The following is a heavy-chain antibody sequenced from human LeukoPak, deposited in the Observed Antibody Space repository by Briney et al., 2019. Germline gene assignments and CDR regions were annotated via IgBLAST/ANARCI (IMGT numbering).Heavy chain of an antibody. D-gene: IGHD5-12*01. CDR2: IYNSGKT. CDR3: ARDYIVDTGVVAFDV. Sequence: PSETLSLTCTVSGGSISNYYWNWIRQPDGKGLEWIGDIYNSGKTNYNPSLRGRATISVDESRDLFSLKLTSVTAADTAVYYCARDYIVDTGVVAFDVWGQGALVTVS. CDR1: GGSISNYY. V-gene: IGHV4-4*07. J-gene: IGHJ3*01.